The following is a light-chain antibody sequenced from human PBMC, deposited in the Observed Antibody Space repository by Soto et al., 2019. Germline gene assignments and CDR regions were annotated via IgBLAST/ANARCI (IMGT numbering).Light chain of an antibody. CDR2: TTN. V-gene: IGLV1-44*01. Sequence: QSVLTQPPSASGTPGQRVTISCSGSSSTIGSKTLNWYQQVPGSAPKLLIYTTNQRPSGVPDRFSGSKSGTSASLVISGLQSEDEADYYCAAWNDSLTGVVLGGGTKLTVL. CDR3: AAWNDSLTGVV. J-gene: IGLJ2*01. CDR1: SSTIGSKT.